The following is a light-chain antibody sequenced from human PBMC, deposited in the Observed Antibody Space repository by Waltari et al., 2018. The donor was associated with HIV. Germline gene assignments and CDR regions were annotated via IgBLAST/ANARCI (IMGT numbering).Light chain of an antibody. J-gene: IGKJ1*01. CDR2: WAT. CDR1: KRLLYSAKNKNY. Sequence: DIVMTKSPDSLAVSLGERATINCKYSKRLLYSAKNKNYIAWSQQKQGQPPKWLIYWATTRESGVPNRCSGSGSRTDFTLTISSLQADDVAVYYCHQYFSAPWTVGQGTKVEIK. V-gene: IGKV4-1*01. CDR3: HQYFSAPWT.